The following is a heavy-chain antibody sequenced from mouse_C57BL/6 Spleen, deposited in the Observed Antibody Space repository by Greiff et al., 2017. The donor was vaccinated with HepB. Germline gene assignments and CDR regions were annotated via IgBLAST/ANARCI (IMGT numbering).Heavy chain of an antibody. J-gene: IGHJ4*01. D-gene: IGHD4-1*01. CDR3: ARGEEIGGNWYYAMDY. CDR1: GFTFSSYA. Sequence: EVQLVVSGGGLVKPGGSLKLSCAASGFTFSSYAMSWVRQTPEKRLEWVATISDGGSYTYYPDNVKGRFTISRDNAKNNLYLQMSHLKSEDTAMYYCARGEEIGGNWYYAMDYWGQGTSVTVSS. V-gene: IGHV5-4*01. CDR2: ISDGGSYT.